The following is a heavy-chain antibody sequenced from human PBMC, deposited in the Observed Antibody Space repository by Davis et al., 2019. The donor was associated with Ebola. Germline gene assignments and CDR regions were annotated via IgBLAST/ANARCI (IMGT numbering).Heavy chain of an antibody. CDR1: GFTFGTYW. D-gene: IGHD1-26*01. Sequence: GESLKISCAGSGFTFGTYWMNWVRQAPGKGLEWVANIKEDGSIKYYLDSVKGRFTIYRDNAKNSLYLQMNSLRAEDTAVYYCAGESGSPFSYYGMDVWGQGTTVTVSS. CDR2: IKEDGSIK. CDR3: AGESGSPFSYYGMDV. V-gene: IGHV3-7*01. J-gene: IGHJ6*02.